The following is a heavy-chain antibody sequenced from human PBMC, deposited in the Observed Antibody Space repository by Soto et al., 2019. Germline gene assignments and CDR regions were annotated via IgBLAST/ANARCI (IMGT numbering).Heavy chain of an antibody. CDR2: IIPIFGTA. Sequence: QVQLVQSGAEGKKPGSSGKVSCQASGGTFSSYAISWVLQAPGQGLELIGGIIPIFGTANYAQKFKGRVTITADESTSTGSMELRSLRSADTAVYDGASGVVQHDAYGMDVWGQGTTVTVSS. V-gene: IGHV1-69*12. D-gene: IGHD3-3*01. CDR3: ASGVVQHDAYGMDV. J-gene: IGHJ6*02. CDR1: GGTFSSYA.